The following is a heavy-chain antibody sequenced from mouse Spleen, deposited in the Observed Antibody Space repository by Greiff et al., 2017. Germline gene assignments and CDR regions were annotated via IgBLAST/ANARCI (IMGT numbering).Heavy chain of an antibody. D-gene: IGHD2-1*01. Sequence: EVQLVESGGGLVQPGGSLKLSCATSGFTFSDYYMYWVRQTPEKRLEWVAYISNGGGSTYYPDTVKGRFTISRDNAKNTLYLQMSRLKSEDTAMYYCARRYGNYGYYAMDYWGQGTSVTVSS. V-gene: IGHV5-12*02. CDR3: ARRYGNYGYYAMDY. CDR2: ISNGGGST. CDR1: GFTFSDYY. J-gene: IGHJ4*01.